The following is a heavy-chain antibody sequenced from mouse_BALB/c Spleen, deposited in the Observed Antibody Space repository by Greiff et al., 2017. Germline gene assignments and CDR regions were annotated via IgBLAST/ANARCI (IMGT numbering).Heavy chain of an antibody. D-gene: IGHD2-4*01. CDR2: ISSGGST. J-gene: IGHJ3*01. CDR3: ARRGDYGGFAY. CDR1: GFTFSSYA. V-gene: IGHV5-6-5*01. Sequence: EVKLVESGGGLVKPGGSLKLSCAASGFTFSSYAMSWVRQTPEKRLEWVASISSGGSTYYPDSVKGRFTISRDNARNILYLQMSSLRSEDTAMYYCARRGDYGGFAYWGQGTLVTVSA.